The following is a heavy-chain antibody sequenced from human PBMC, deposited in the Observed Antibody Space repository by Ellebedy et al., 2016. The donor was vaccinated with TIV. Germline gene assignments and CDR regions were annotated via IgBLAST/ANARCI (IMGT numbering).Heavy chain of an antibody. J-gene: IGHJ4*02. Sequence: KVSCKGSGYSFTSYWIGWVRQMPGKGLELMGIIYPGDSDTRYSPSFQGQVTLSADKSISTAYLQWSSLKASDTAMYYCARLSSGRFDYWGQGTLVTVSS. CDR3: ARLSSGRFDY. D-gene: IGHD6-19*01. CDR1: GYSFTSYW. CDR2: IYPGDSDT. V-gene: IGHV5-51*01.